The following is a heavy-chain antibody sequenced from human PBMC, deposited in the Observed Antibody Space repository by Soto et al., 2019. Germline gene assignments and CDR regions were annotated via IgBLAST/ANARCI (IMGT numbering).Heavy chain of an antibody. CDR2: INPCGGNR. D-gene: IGHD4-17*01. V-gene: IGHV1-18*01. J-gene: IGHJ4*02. CDR3: AADGYYGGNSGCRGDY. CDR1: GYSFSFYG. Sequence: ASVKVSCKASGYSFSFYGINWVRQAPGQGLEWIGWINPCGGNRNFAQKFEERVTITTATSTNTAFLELRSLKSDDTAIYYCAADGYYGGNSGCRGDYWGQGTLVTVSS.